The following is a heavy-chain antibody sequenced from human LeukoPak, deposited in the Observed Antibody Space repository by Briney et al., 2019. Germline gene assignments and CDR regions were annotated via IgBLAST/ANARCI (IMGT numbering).Heavy chain of an antibody. CDR1: GFTFGDYA. V-gene: IGHV3-49*04. D-gene: IGHD2-15*01. CDR3: TREGVYCSGGSCYYRPRYGMDV. Sequence: AGGSLRLSCTASGFTFGDYAMSWVRQAPGKGLEWVGFIRSKAYGGTTEYAASVKGRFTISRDDSKSIAYLQMNSLKTEDTAVYYCTREGVYCSGGSCYYRPRYGMDVWGQGTTVTVSS. CDR2: IRSKAYGGTT. J-gene: IGHJ6*02.